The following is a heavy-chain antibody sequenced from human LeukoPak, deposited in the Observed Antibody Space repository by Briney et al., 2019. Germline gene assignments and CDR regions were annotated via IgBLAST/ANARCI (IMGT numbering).Heavy chain of an antibody. CDR1: GGSVSSSSYY. J-gene: IGHJ4*02. CDR3: ARVGDTAMAPHSY. D-gene: IGHD5-18*01. CDR2: INHSGST. V-gene: IGHV4-39*07. Sequence: PSETLSLTCTVSGGSVSSSSYYWGWIRQPPEKGLEWIGEINHSGSTNYNPSLKSRVTISVDTSQNQFSLKLSSVTAADTAVYYCARVGDTAMAPHSYWGQGTLVTVSS.